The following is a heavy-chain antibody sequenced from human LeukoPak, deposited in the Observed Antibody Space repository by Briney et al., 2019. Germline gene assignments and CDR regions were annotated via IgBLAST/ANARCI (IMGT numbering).Heavy chain of an antibody. J-gene: IGHJ2*01. Sequence: GGSLRLSCAASGFTFSSFPMSWVRQAPGKGLEWVSAISVTGSSTYYSESVKGRFTISRDNSKNTLYLQMNSLRVEDTAIYYCAKDGYGDYQRDHYWYFDLWGRGTLVTVSS. CDR3: AKDGYGDYQRDHYWYFDL. CDR1: GFTFSSFP. CDR2: ISVTGSST. D-gene: IGHD4-17*01. V-gene: IGHV3-23*01.